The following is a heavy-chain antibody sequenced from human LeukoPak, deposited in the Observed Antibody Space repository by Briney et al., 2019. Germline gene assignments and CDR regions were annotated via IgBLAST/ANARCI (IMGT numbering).Heavy chain of an antibody. CDR1: GGSINNYY. V-gene: IGHV4-4*07. Sequence: SETLSLTCTVSGGSINNYYWSLIRQPAGKGLEWIWRIYIRGSTNYNPTLKSRVTMSVDTSKIQFSLKLSSVTATDTAVYDCARGRYCSADICCGGDAFDIWGQGTMVSVSA. CDR2: IYIRGST. D-gene: IGHD2-15*01. J-gene: IGHJ3*02. CDR3: ARGRYCSADICCGGDAFDI.